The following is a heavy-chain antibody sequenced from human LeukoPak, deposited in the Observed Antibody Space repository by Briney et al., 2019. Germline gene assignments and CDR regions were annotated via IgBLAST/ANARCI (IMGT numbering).Heavy chain of an antibody. Sequence: GGSLRLSCAASGFTFSSYSMNWVRQAPGKGLEWVSYISSSSSSIYYADSVKGRFTISRDNAKNSLYLQMNSLRAEDTAVYYCARDGWFGPPQNDYWGQGTLVTVSS. V-gene: IGHV3-48*01. CDR1: GFTFSSYS. D-gene: IGHD3-10*01. CDR3: ARDGWFGPPQNDY. J-gene: IGHJ4*02. CDR2: ISSSSSSI.